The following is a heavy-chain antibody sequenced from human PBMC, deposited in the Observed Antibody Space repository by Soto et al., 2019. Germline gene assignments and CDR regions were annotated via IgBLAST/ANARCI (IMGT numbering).Heavy chain of an antibody. CDR1: GYTFTSYY. V-gene: IGHV1-46*01. CDR2: INPSGGST. CDR3: ARSITVNHWYFDL. Sequence: QVQLVQSGAEVKKPGASVKVSCKASGYTFTSYYMHWVRQAPGQGLEWMGIINPSGGSTSYAQKFQGRVTMTRATSTSTVYMELSSLRSEDTAVYYCARSITVNHWYFDLWGSGTLVTVSS. J-gene: IGHJ2*01. D-gene: IGHD4-17*01.